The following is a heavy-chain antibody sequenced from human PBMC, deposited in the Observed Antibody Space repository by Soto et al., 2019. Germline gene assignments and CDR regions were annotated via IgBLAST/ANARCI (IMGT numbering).Heavy chain of an antibody. CDR3: ARDGTEPGGWYSLDY. CDR1: GYTFTSYC. CDR2: INPSGGST. J-gene: IGHJ4*02. D-gene: IGHD6-19*01. Sequence: ASVKVSCKASGYTFTSYCMHWVRQAPGQGLEWMGIINPSGGSTSYAQKFQGRVTMTRDTSTSTVYMELSSLRSEDTAVYYCARDGTEPGGWYSLDYWGQGTLVTVSS. V-gene: IGHV1-46*01.